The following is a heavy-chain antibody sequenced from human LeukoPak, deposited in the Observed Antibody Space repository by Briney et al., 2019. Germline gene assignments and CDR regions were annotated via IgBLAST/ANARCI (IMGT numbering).Heavy chain of an antibody. V-gene: IGHV3-23*01. D-gene: IGHD2-15*01. CDR1: GFTFSSYA. CDR3: AKRTPYGSGSYYFAY. Sequence: SGGSLRLSCEVSGFTFSSYAMSWVRQAPGKGLEWVSAISGSGGTTNYADSVKGRLTTSRDNSQNTLYLQMNSLRAEDTAVYYCAKRTPYGSGSYYFAYWGQGTLVTVSS. J-gene: IGHJ4*02. CDR2: ISGSGGTT.